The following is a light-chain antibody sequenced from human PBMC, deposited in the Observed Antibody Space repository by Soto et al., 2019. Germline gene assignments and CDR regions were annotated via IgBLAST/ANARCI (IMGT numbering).Light chain of an antibody. Sequence: QAVVTQEPSLTVSPGGTVTLTCGSSTGAVTSNHHPYWFQQKAGQAPRTLIYDTSNKHAWTPARFSGSLLGDKAALTLSGAQPEDEAQYYFFLSYNAARVFGGGTKLTVL. J-gene: IGLJ2*01. CDR1: TGAVTSNHH. CDR2: DTS. CDR3: FLSYNAARV. V-gene: IGLV7-46*01.